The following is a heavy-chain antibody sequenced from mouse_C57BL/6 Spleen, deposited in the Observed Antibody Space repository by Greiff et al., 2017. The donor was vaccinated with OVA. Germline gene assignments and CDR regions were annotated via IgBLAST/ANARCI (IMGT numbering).Heavy chain of an antibody. J-gene: IGHJ3*01. Sequence: QVQLQQPGAELVMPGASVKLSCKASGYTFTSYWMHWVKQRPGQGLEWIGEIDPSDSYTNYNQKFKGKSTLTVDKSSSTAYMQLSSLTSEDSAVYYCAREGDLLLRSAWFAYWGQGTLVTVSA. CDR2: IDPSDSYT. D-gene: IGHD1-1*01. CDR1: GYTFTSYW. CDR3: AREGDLLLRSAWFAY. V-gene: IGHV1-69*01.